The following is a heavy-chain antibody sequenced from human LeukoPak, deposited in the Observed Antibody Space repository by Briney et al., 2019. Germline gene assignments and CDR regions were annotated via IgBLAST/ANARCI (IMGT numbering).Heavy chain of an antibody. Sequence: SETLSLTCIVSGGSISSGTYYWGWIRQPPGKGLEWIGSIYYSGSTYYNPSLKSRVTISVDTSKNQFSLKLSSVTAADTAVYYCARFRPSNDYGDYVDYWGQGTLVTVSS. D-gene: IGHD4-17*01. V-gene: IGHV4-39*01. J-gene: IGHJ4*02. CDR2: IYYSGST. CDR1: GGSISSGTYY. CDR3: ARFRPSNDYGDYVDY.